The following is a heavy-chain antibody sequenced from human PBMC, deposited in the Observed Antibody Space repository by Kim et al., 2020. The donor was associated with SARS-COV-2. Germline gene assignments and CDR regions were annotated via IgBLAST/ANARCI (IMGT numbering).Heavy chain of an antibody. CDR2: SNK. Sequence: SNKDYADSVKGRFTISRDNSKNTLYLQMNSLRAEDTAVYYCVEGEDAFDIWGQGTMVTVSS. J-gene: IGHJ3*02. D-gene: IGHD1-26*01. CDR3: VEGEDAFDI. V-gene: IGHV3-30*01.